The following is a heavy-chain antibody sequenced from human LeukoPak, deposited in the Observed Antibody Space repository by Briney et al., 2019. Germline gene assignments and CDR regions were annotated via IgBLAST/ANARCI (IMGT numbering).Heavy chain of an antibody. J-gene: IGHJ4*02. V-gene: IGHV3-48*01. D-gene: IGHD4-17*01. CDR2: ISSSSSTI. Sequence: GGSLRLSCAAPGFTFSTYGMNWVRQAPGKGLEWVSYISSSSSTIYYADSVKGRFTTSRDNAKNSLYLQMNSLRAEDTAVYYCARDRDYAFDSWGQGTLVTVSS. CDR3: ARDRDYAFDS. CDR1: GFTFSTYG.